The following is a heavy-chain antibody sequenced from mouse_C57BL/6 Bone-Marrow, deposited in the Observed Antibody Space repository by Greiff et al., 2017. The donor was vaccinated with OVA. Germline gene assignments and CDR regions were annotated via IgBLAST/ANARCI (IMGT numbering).Heavy chain of an antibody. Sequence: VQLQQSGPGLVKPSQSLSLTCSVTGYSITSGYYWNWIRQFPGNKLEWMGYISYDGSNNYNPSLKNRISIPRDTSKNQFFLKLNSVTTEDTATYYCARRAYGNYPTWFAYWGQGTLVTVSA. CDR1: GYSITSGYY. CDR3: ARRAYGNYPTWFAY. CDR2: ISYDGSN. J-gene: IGHJ3*01. D-gene: IGHD2-1*01. V-gene: IGHV3-6*01.